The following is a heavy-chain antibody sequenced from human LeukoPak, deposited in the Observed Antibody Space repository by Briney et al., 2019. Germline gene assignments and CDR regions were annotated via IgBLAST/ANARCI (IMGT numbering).Heavy chain of an antibody. CDR1: GGSISSYY. J-gene: IGHJ4*02. V-gene: IGHV4-59*01. Sequence: SSETLSLTCTVSGGSISSYYWSWIRQPPGKGLEWIGYIYYSGSTNYNPSLKSRVTISVDTSKNQFSLKLRSVTAADTAVYYCARAYSSSSSFDYWGQGTLVTVSS. D-gene: IGHD6-6*01. CDR3: ARAYSSSSSFDY. CDR2: IYYSGST.